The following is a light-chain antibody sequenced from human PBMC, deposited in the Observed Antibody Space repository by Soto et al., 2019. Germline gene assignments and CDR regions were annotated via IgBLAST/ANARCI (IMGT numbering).Light chain of an antibody. J-gene: IGKJ1*01. CDR2: RAS. CDR1: QSISTY. Sequence: DIRMTQSPSSLSASVGDRVTISCRASQSISTYLHWYQQKPGTAPRLLISRASSVKSGVPPRFSGSGSGRDFTLTISSLRPEDIGTYFCQQSYSVPWTFGPGTKVEIK. CDR3: QQSYSVPWT. V-gene: IGKV1-39*01.